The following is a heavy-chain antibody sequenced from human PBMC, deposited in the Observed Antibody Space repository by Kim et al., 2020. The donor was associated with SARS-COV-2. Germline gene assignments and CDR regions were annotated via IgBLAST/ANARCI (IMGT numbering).Heavy chain of an antibody. CDR3: ARGYCSGGNCYYFDY. Sequence: NPSLKIRVIISLDTSKNQFSRKLSSVTAADTAVYYCARGYCSGGNCYYFDYWGQGTLVTVSS. J-gene: IGHJ4*02. V-gene: IGHV4-59*09. D-gene: IGHD2-15*01.